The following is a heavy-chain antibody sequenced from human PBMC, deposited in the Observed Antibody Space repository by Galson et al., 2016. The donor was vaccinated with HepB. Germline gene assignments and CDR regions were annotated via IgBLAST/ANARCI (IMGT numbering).Heavy chain of an antibody. J-gene: IGHJ4*02. CDR3: ARDYFCVGASCRGERGRFDY. V-gene: IGHV3-53*01. CDR2: IHSGGTT. D-gene: IGHD2-21*01. Sequence: SLRLSCAASGFTVSSNYMSWVRQAPGKGLEWVSIIHSGGTTYYADSVKGRFSISRDNAKNSLFLQISSLRAEDTAMYYCARDYFCVGASCRGERGRFDYWGQGALVTVSS. CDR1: GFTVSSNY.